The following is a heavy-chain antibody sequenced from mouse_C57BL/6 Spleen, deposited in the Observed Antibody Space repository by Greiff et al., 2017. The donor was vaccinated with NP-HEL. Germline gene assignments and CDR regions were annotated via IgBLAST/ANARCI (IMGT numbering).Heavy chain of an antibody. V-gene: IGHV2-2*01. CDR2: IWSGGST. CDR3: AREGDYDGGGYAMDY. D-gene: IGHD2-4*01. CDR1: GFSLTSYG. J-gene: IGHJ4*01. Sequence: VMLVESGPGLVQPSQSLSITCTVSGFSLTSYGVHWVRQSPGKGLEWLGVIWSGGSTDYNAAFISRLSISKDNSKSQVFFKMNSLQADDTAIYYCAREGDYDGGGYAMDYWGQGTSVTVSS.